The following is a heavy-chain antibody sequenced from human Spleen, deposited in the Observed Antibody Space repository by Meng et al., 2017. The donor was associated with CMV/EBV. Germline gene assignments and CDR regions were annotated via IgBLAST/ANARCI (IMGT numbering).Heavy chain of an antibody. D-gene: IGHD6-13*01. V-gene: IGHV1-46*01. J-gene: IGHJ2*01. Sequence: ASVKVSCKASGNTFTTYYIHWMRQAPGQGLEWMGLINPRGGSTTYAQTFQDRFTMTRDTSTSTVYMELSSLRYEDTAMYYCVIIAARGNFDLWGRGTLVTVSS. CDR1: GNTFTTYY. CDR3: VIIAARGNFDL. CDR2: INPRGGST.